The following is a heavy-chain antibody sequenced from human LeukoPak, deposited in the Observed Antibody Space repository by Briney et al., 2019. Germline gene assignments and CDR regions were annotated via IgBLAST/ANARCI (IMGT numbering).Heavy chain of an antibody. CDR2: VYNSGDT. CDR3: ARLKLGGYFDL. Sequence: SETLSLTCTVSGGSTSSDYWSWIRQPPGKGLEWVGYVYNSGDTGKNPSLKSRVTILLDTSKNQCSLKLTSVSAADTAVYYCARLKLGGYFDLWGRGTLVTVSS. V-gene: IGHV4-59*08. CDR1: GGSTSSDY. J-gene: IGHJ2*01. D-gene: IGHD3-16*01.